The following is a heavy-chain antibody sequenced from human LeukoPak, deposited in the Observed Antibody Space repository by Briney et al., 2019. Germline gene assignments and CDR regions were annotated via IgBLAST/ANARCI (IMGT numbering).Heavy chain of an antibody. CDR2: IIPIFGTA. CDR1: GGTFSSYA. V-gene: IGHV1-69*06. CDR3: ARGTAAKSYYFDY. Sequence: SVKVSCKASGGTFSSYAISWVRQAPGQGLEWMGGIIPIFGTANYAQKFQGRVTITADKSTSTAYMELSSLRSEDTAVYYCARGTAAKSYYFDYWGQGTLVTVSS. D-gene: IGHD2-2*01. J-gene: IGHJ4*02.